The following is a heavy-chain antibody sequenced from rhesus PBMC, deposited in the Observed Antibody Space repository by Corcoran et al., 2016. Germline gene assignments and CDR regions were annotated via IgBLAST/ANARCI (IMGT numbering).Heavy chain of an antibody. Sequence: QVTLKESGPALVKPTQTLTLTCTFSGFSLTTSGMGVGWARQPPGKALEWLAFIYWDDDKRYSTSLKTRVTISKDTSKNQVVLTMTNMDPVDTATYYCTRRPTWGFEFDFWGQGVLVTVSS. D-gene: IGHD7-45*01. CDR3: TRRPTWGFEFDF. J-gene: IGHJ4*01. CDR1: GFSLTTSGMG. CDR2: IYWDDDK. V-gene: IGHV2-174*01.